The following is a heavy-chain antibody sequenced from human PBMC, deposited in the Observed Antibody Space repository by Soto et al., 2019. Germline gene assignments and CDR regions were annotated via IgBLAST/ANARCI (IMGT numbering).Heavy chain of an antibody. Sequence: SETLSLTCTVSGGSISSYYWSWIRQPPGKGLEWIGYIYYSGSTNYNPSLKSRVTISVDTSKNQFSLKLSSVTAADTAVYYCAKGIAVAGTTYYFDYWGQGTLVTVSS. CDR2: IYYSGST. V-gene: IGHV4-59*08. D-gene: IGHD6-19*01. CDR1: GGSISSYY. CDR3: AKGIAVAGTTYYFDY. J-gene: IGHJ4*02.